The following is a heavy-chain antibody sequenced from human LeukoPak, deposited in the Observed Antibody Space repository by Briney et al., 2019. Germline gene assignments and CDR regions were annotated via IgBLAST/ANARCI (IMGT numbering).Heavy chain of an antibody. V-gene: IGHV3-48*03. CDR2: ISSSGSTI. J-gene: IGHJ3*02. CDR1: GFTFSSYE. Sequence: QPGGSLRLSCAASGFTFSSYEMNWVRQAPGKGLEWVSYISSSGSTIYYADSVKGRFTISRDNAKNSLYLQMNSLRAEDTALYYCAKGGYYDLDAFDIWGQGTMVTVSS. D-gene: IGHD1-26*01. CDR3: AKGGYYDLDAFDI.